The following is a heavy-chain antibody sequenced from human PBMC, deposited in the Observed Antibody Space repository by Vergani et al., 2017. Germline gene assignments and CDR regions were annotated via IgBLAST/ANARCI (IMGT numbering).Heavy chain of an antibody. J-gene: IGHJ5*02. CDR3: ARDRGYCSSTSCYGEWFDP. Sequence: QVQLVQSGAEVKKPGASVKVSCKASGYTFTSYGISWVRQAPGQGLEWMGWISAYNGNTNYAQKLQGSVTMTTDTSTSTAYMELRSLRSDDTAVYYCARDRGYCSSTSCYGEWFDPWGQGTLVTVSS. D-gene: IGHD2-2*01. CDR2: ISAYNGNT. CDR1: GYTFTSYG. V-gene: IGHV1-18*04.